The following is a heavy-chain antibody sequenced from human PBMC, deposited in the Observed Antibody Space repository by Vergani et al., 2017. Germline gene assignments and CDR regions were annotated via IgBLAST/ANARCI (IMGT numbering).Heavy chain of an antibody. Sequence: QVQLVESGGGVVQPGASLRLSCGASGFIFSSFGMHWVRQAPGKGLEWVAFISYDGSNKFYADSLKGRFIISRDNSKNTLFLQMNSLRAEDTAVYYCAKDSTKWLVPDYWGQGTLVTVSS. CDR1: GFIFSSFG. J-gene: IGHJ4*02. D-gene: IGHD6-19*01. CDR2: ISYDGSNK. V-gene: IGHV3-30*02. CDR3: AKDSTKWLVPDY.